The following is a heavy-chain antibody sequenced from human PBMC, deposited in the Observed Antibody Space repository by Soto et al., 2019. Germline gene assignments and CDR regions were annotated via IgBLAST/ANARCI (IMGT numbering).Heavy chain of an antibody. CDR3: AKDIGPMIVVVKALGYFDY. CDR1: GFTFDDYA. V-gene: IGHV3-9*01. CDR2: ISWNSGSI. D-gene: IGHD3-22*01. J-gene: IGHJ4*02. Sequence: SLRLSCAASGFTFDDYAMHWVRQAPGKGLEWVSGISWNSGSIGYADSVKGRFTISRDNAKNSLYLQMNSLRAEDTALYYCAKDIGPMIVVVKALGYFDYWGQGTLVTVSS.